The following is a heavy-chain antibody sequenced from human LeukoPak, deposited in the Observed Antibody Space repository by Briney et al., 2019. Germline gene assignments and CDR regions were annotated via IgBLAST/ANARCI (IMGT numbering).Heavy chain of an antibody. CDR3: ARDNYDPTGGNWFDP. J-gene: IGHJ5*02. CDR1: GGSISSYY. V-gene: IGHV4-59*01. CDR2: IYYSGST. D-gene: IGHD3-3*01. Sequence: SETLSLTCTVSGGSISSYYWSWIRQPPGKGLEWIGYIYYSGSTNYNPSLKSRVTISVDTSKNQFSLKLSSVTAADTAVYYCARDNYDPTGGNWFDPWGQGTLVTVSP.